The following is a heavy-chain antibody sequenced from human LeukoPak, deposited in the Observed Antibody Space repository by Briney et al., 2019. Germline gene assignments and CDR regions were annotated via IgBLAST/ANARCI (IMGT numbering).Heavy chain of an antibody. D-gene: IGHD3-10*01. CDR1: GGSLSNYY. J-gene: IGHJ6*02. Sequence: KPSETLSLACAVYGGSLSNYYWVWIRQSPMKGLEWVGEVSRSGRTNYNPSLKSRVTISVDTSKNQVSLNLSSLTAADSAVYYCARGAGYGSGTSHMDVWGQGTTVAVSS. CDR3: ARGAGYGSGTSHMDV. V-gene: IGHV4-34*01. CDR2: VSRSGRT.